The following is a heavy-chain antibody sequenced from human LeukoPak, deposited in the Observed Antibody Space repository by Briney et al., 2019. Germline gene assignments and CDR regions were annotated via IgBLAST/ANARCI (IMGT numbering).Heavy chain of an antibody. D-gene: IGHD5-18*01. Sequence: GGSLRLSCAASGXTFSSYWVHWVRQAPGEGLVWVSRINSDGGTATYADSVKGRFTISRDNAKNALYLQMNSLRAEDTAAYYCARGYTYGSIDYWGQGTLVTVSS. V-gene: IGHV3-74*01. CDR2: INSDGGTA. CDR1: GXTFSSYW. J-gene: IGHJ4*02. CDR3: ARGYTYGSIDY.